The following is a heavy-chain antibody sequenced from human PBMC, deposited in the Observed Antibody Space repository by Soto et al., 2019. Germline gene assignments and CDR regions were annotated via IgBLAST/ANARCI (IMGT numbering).Heavy chain of an antibody. J-gene: IGHJ4*02. Sequence: EVQLLESGGGLVQPGESLRLSCAASGFTFSSYAMSWVRQAPGKGLEWVSVISGSADITYYADSVKGRFTISRDNSKNTLYLQMNSLRAEDTAVYYCAKRSSSSTFDYWGQGTLVTVSS. CDR1: GFTFSSYA. CDR3: AKRSSSSTFDY. V-gene: IGHV3-23*01. CDR2: ISGSADIT. D-gene: IGHD6-6*01.